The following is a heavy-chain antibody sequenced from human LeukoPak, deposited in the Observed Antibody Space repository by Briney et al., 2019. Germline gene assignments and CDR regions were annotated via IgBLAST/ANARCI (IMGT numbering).Heavy chain of an antibody. CDR3: ATGYRPYYYYYGMDV. V-gene: IGHV5-51*01. CDR1: GYSFTSYW. CDR2: IYPGDSDT. D-gene: IGHD3-16*02. Sequence: ESLKISCKGSGYSFTSYWIGWVRQMPGKGLEWMGIIYPGDSDTRYSPSFQGQVTISADKSISTAYLQWSSLKASDTAMYYCATGYRPYYYYYGMDVWGQGTTVSVSS. J-gene: IGHJ6*02.